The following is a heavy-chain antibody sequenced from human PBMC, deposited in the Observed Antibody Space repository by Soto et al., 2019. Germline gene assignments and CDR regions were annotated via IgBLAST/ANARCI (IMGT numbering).Heavy chain of an antibody. CDR2: IKQDGSEK. D-gene: IGHD1-1*01. CDR3: ARVEAIGYAA. J-gene: IGHJ5*01. Sequence: EVQLVESGGGLAQPGGSLRLSCAASGLTFSIYWMTWVRQSPGRGRECVANIKQDGSEKYYVDSVQGRFTISRDNDKNSVYLKMNNLRVEATAVYYCARVEAIGYAAWGHGTLVTVSS. V-gene: IGHV3-7*01. CDR1: GLTFSIYW.